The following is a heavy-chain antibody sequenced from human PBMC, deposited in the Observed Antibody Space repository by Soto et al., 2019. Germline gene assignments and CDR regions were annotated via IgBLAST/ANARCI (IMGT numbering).Heavy chain of an antibody. V-gene: IGHV1-69*02. CDR2: IIPMLGVR. CDR3: TIGSWSGEVFDI. CDR1: GGTFSTYS. D-gene: IGHD2-21*01. J-gene: IGHJ3*02. Sequence: QVQLVQSGAEVKKPGSSVKVSCKDSGGTFSTYSMFWVRQAPGQGLEWMGRIIPMLGVRNFAQRFQDRVTVTAHKATATVHMELSSLRSADTALYYCTIGSWSGEVFDIWGQGTMVTVSS.